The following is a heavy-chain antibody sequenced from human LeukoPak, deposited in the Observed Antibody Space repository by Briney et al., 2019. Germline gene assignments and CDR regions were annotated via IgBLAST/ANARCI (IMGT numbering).Heavy chain of an antibody. CDR1: GFTFSSYG. CDR3: ARDRDTAIWSDAFDI. J-gene: IGHJ3*02. CDR2: IWYDGSNK. V-gene: IGHV3-33*01. D-gene: IGHD5-18*01. Sequence: GGSLRLSCAASGFTFSSYGMHWVRQAPGKGLEWVAVIWYDGSNKYYADSVKGRFTISRDNSKNTLYLQMNSLRAEDTAVYYCARDRDTAIWSDAFDIWGQGTMATVSS.